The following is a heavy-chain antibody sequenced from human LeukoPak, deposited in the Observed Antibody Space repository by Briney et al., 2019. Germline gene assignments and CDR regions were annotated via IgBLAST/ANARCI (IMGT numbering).Heavy chain of an antibody. CDR3: ARDPPYYDILTGYYNDDWFDP. Sequence: SVKVSCKASGGTFSSYAISWVRQAPGQGREWMGGIIPIFGTANYAQKFQGRVTITADESTSTAYMELSSLRSEDTAVYYCARDPPYYDILTGYYNDDWFDPWGQGTLVTVSS. CDR2: IIPIFGTA. CDR1: GGTFSSYA. D-gene: IGHD3-9*01. V-gene: IGHV1-69*01. J-gene: IGHJ5*02.